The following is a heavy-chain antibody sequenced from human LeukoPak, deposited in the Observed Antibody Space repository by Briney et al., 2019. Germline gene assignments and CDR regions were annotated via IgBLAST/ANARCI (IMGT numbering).Heavy chain of an antibody. V-gene: IGHV3-33*06. CDR3: AKDREGDSSSSGPNDY. D-gene: IGHD6-6*01. Sequence: GRSPRLSCAASGFTFSSYGMHWVRQAPGKGLEWVAVIWYDGSNKYYADSVKGRFTISRDNSKNTLYPQMNSLRAEDTAVYYCAKDREGDSSSSGPNDYWGQGTLVTVSS. CDR2: IWYDGSNK. CDR1: GFTFSSYG. J-gene: IGHJ4*02.